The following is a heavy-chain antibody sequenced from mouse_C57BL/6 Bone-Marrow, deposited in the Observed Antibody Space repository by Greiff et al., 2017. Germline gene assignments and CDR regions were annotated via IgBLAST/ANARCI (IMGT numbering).Heavy chain of an antibody. D-gene: IGHD2-5*01. J-gene: IGHJ1*03. CDR1: GYTFTRYW. Sequence: VQLQQSGAELAKPGASVKLSCKASGYTFTRYWLHWVKQRPGQGLEWIGSINPSSGYPKYNQKFKDKATLTADKSSSTAYMQLSSLTYEDSAVXYCARSYYSNYVYWYFDVWGTGTTVTVAS. CDR3: ARSYYSNYVYWYFDV. CDR2: INPSSGYP. V-gene: IGHV1-7*01.